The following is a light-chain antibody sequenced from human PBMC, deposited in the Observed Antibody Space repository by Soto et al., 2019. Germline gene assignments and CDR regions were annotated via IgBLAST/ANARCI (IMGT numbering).Light chain of an antibody. CDR2: EVS. CDR3: SSYAGSNNHVV. V-gene: IGLV2-8*01. CDR1: SSDVGGYNF. Sequence: QSVLTQPPSASGSPGQSVTISCPGTSSDVGGYNFVSWYQQHPGKAPKLMIYEVSKRPSGVPDRFSGSKSGNTASLTVSGLQAEDEADYYCSSYAGSNNHVVFGGGTKVTVL. J-gene: IGLJ2*01.